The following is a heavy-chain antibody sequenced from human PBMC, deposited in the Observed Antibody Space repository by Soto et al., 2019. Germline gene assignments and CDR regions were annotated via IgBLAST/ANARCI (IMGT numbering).Heavy chain of an antibody. CDR1: GYSFITYW. Sequence: ESLKISCKGSGYSFITYWIGWVRQMPGKGLEWMGIIYPRDSDTRYSPSFEGQVTMSVDKSISPAHLQWSSLKASDTGMYYCARREVHNWFDYCGQRTLDTISS. CDR3: ARREVHNWFDY. D-gene: IGHD1-26*01. J-gene: IGHJ4*02. CDR2: IYPRDSDT. V-gene: IGHV5-51*01.